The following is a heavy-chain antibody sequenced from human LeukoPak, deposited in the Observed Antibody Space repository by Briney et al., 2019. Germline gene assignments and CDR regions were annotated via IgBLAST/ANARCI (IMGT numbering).Heavy chain of an antibody. CDR2: ITSSSSHI. Sequence: GGSXXLSXAXXGFTFSSFXMNWVRQAPGKGLEWISSITSSSSHIYYVDSVKGRFTISRDNAKTSLFLQMNSLRAEDTAVYYCAREVNGVDYWGQGTLVTVSS. V-gene: IGHV3-21*01. CDR3: AREVNGVDY. D-gene: IGHD3-22*01. CDR1: GFTFSSFX. J-gene: IGHJ4*02.